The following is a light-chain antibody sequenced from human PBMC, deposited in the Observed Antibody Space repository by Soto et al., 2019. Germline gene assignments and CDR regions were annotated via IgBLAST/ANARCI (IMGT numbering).Light chain of an antibody. CDR2: STS. Sequence: QAVVTQEPSFSVSPGGTVTLTCGLSSGSVSTSYYPSWYQQTPGQAPRTLIYSTSTRSSGVPDRFSGSILGNKAALTIAGAQADDESDYYCVLYMGSGISVFGGGTNSPS. J-gene: IGLJ3*02. CDR1: SGSVSTSYY. CDR3: VLYMGSGISV. V-gene: IGLV8-61*01.